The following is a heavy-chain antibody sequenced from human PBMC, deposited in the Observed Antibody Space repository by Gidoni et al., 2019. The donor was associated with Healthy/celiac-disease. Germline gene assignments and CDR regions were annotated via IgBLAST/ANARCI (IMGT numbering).Heavy chain of an antibody. CDR1: GGSFSGYY. D-gene: IGHD3-9*01. CDR3: ARGRLRYPDY. Sequence: QVQLQQWGAGLLKPSETLSLTCAVYGGSFSGYYWSWIRQPPGKGLEWIGEINHSGSTNYNPALKSRVTISVDTSKNQFSLKLGSVAGADTAVYYCARGRLRYPDYWGQGTLVTVSS. CDR2: INHSGST. J-gene: IGHJ4*02. V-gene: IGHV4-34*01.